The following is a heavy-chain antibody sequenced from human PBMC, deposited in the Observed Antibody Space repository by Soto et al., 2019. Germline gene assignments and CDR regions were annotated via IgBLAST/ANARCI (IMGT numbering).Heavy chain of an antibody. CDR1: GFTFSDYY. CDR2: ISSSGSTI. Sequence: PRGSLRLSCAASGFTFSDYYMSWIRQAPGKGLEWVSYISSSGSTIYYADSVKGRFTISRDNAKNSLYLQMNSLRAEDTAVYYCARDFFLGWNYGMDVWGQGTTVTVSS. CDR3: ARDFFLGWNYGMDV. J-gene: IGHJ6*02. D-gene: IGHD2-15*01. V-gene: IGHV3-11*01.